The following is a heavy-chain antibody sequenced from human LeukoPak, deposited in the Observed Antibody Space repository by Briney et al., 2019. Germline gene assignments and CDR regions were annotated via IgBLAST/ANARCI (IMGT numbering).Heavy chain of an antibody. CDR1: GFIFSTYA. J-gene: IGHJ6*02. Sequence: GGSLRLSCAASGFIFSTYAMSWVRQAPGKGLEWVSVIYSGGSTYYADSVKGRFTISRDNSKNTLYLQMNGLRAEDTAVYYCARDSRGDILADYYYGMDVWGQGTTVTVSS. CDR3: ARDSRGDILADYYYGMDV. CDR2: IYSGGST. V-gene: IGHV3-66*01. D-gene: IGHD3-10*01.